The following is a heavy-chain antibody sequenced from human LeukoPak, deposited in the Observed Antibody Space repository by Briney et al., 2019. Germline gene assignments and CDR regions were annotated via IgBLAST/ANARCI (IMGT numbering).Heavy chain of an antibody. CDR2: IYHSGST. Sequence: SETLSLTCTVSGYSISSGYYWGWIRQPPGKGLEWIGSIYHSGSTYYNPSLKSRVTISVDTSKNQLSLKLSSATAADTAVYYCARDLITMIVVVPRAFDIWGQGTMVTVSS. V-gene: IGHV4-38-2*02. CDR1: GYSISSGYY. J-gene: IGHJ3*02. CDR3: ARDLITMIVVVPRAFDI. D-gene: IGHD3-22*01.